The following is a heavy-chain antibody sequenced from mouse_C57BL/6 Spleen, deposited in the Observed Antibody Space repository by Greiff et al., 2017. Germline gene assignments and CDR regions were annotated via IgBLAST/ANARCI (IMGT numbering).Heavy chain of an antibody. V-gene: IGHV5-17*01. CDR1: GFTFSDYG. Sequence: EVKLMESGGGLVKPGGSLKLSCAASGFTFSDYGMHWVRQAPEKGLEWVAYISSGSSTIYYADTVKGRFTISRDNAKNTLFLQMTSLRSEDTAMYYCARRLYYYGSSHYYAMDYWGQGTSVTVSS. J-gene: IGHJ4*01. CDR3: ARRLYYYGSSHYYAMDY. CDR2: ISSGSSTI. D-gene: IGHD1-1*01.